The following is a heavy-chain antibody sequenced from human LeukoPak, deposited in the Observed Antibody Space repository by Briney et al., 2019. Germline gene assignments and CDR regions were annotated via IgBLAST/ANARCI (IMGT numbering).Heavy chain of an antibody. J-gene: IGHJ5*02. CDR1: GYTFTSYA. CDR2: INAGNGNT. D-gene: IGHD1-7*01. Sequence: ASVKVSCKASGYTFTSYAMHWVRQASGQRLEWMGWINAGNGNTKYSQKFQGRVTITRDTSASTAYMELSSLRSEDTAVYYCARGNNWSYENWFDPWGQGTLVTVSS. CDR3: ARGNNWSYENWFDP. V-gene: IGHV1-3*01.